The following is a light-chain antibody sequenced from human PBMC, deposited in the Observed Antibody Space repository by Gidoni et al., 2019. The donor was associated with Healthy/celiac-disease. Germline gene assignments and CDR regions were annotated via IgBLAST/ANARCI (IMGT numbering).Light chain of an antibody. V-gene: IGLV2-14*01. J-gene: IGLJ1*01. CDR1: SSDVCGYNY. CDR2: EVS. CDR3: SSYTSSSTYV. Sequence: QSALTQPASVSGSPAQSLTISCTGTSSDVCGYNYVSWYQQHPGKAPKLMIYEVSNRPSGVSNRFSGSKSGNTASLTISGLQAEDEADYYCSSYTSSSTYVFGTGTKVTVL.